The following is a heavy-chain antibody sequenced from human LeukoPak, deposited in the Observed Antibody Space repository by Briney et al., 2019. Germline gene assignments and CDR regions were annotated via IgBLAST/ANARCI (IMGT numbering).Heavy chain of an antibody. CDR3: ARDSVDTIFGIPRYCWFDP. J-gene: IGHJ5*02. Sequence: GASVKVSCKASGHTFTGYYMHWVRQAPGQGLEWMGWINPNSGGTNYAQKFQGRVTMTRDTSISTAYMELSRLRSDDTAVYYCARDSVDTIFGIPRYCWFDPWGQGTLVTVSS. CDR2: INPNSGGT. V-gene: IGHV1-2*02. D-gene: IGHD3-3*01. CDR1: GHTFTGYY.